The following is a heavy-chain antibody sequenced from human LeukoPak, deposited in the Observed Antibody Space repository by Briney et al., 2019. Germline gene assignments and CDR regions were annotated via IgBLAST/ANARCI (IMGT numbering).Heavy chain of an antibody. CDR2: MNVYSGDA. V-gene: IGHV1-2*06. Sequence: GASVKVSCKASGYIFTAYYMHWVRQAPGQPLEWMGRMNVYSGDATYAQKFQGRVTMTRDTSISTAYMELSTLTSEDTAVYYCARPGNWWFHPWGQGTLVTVSS. CDR1: GYIFTAYY. J-gene: IGHJ5*02. CDR3: ARPGNWWFHP. D-gene: IGHD3-10*01.